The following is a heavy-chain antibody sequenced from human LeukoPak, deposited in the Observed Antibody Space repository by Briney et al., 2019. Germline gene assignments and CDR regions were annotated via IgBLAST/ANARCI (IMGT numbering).Heavy chain of an antibody. V-gene: IGHV1-18*01. D-gene: IGHD3-3*01. CDR2: ISAYNGNT. CDR3: ARGPTSVTIFGVVISWFDP. Sequence: GASVKVSCKASGYTFTSYGISWVRQAPGQGLEWMGWISAYNGNTNYAQKLQGRVTMTTDTSTSTAYMELRSLRSDDTAVYYCARGPTSVTIFGVVISWFDPWGQGTLVTVSS. J-gene: IGHJ5*02. CDR1: GYTFTSYG.